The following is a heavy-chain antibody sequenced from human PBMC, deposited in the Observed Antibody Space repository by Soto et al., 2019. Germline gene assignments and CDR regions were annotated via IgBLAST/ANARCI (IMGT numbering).Heavy chain of an antibody. V-gene: IGHV2-5*02. Sequence: QITLKESGPTLVKPTQTLTLTCTFSGFSLSTTGVGVGWIRQPPGKALEWLAVIYWDDDKSYSPSLKSRLTITRDTSKNQVVLTMTNMDPVDTATYYCVYSPYVKAAEDPWGQGTLVTVST. CDR1: GFSLSTTGVG. J-gene: IGHJ5*02. D-gene: IGHD6-13*01. CDR2: IYWDDDK. CDR3: VYSPYVKAAEDP.